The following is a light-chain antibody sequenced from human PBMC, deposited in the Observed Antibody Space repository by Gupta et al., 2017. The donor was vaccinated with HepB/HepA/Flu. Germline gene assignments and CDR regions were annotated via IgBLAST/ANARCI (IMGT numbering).Light chain of an antibody. CDR1: QSVLYSSNNNNY. Sequence: DIVMTQSPDSLAVSLGERATINCKSSQSVLYSSNNNNYLAWYQQKPGQPPKLLIYWASTRESGVPDRFSGSGSGTDFTLTISRLQAEDVAVYYCQQYDCTPNTFGQGTKLEIK. CDR2: WAS. V-gene: IGKV4-1*01. J-gene: IGKJ1*01. CDR3: QQYDCTPNT.